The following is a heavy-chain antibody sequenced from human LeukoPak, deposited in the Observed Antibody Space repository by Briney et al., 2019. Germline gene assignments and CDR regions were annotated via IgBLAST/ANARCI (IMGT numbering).Heavy chain of an antibody. D-gene: IGHD6-13*01. CDR3: ARGGYSSSWYEIDY. CDR2: MNPNSGNT. J-gene: IGHJ4*02. CDR1: GYTFTSYD. V-gene: IGHV1-8*03. Sequence: ASVKVSCKASGYTFTSYDINWVRQATGQGLEWMGWMNPNSGNTGYAQKFQGRVTITTDESTSTAYMELSSLRSEDTAVYYCARGGYSSSWYEIDYWGQGTLVTVSS.